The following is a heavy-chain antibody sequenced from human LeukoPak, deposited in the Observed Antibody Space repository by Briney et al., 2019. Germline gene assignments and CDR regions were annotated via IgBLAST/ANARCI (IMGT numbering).Heavy chain of an antibody. D-gene: IGHD6-6*01. Sequence: MASETLSLTCTVSGGSVSSGTYYWTWIRQPAGKGLEWIGRIYTSGSTNFDPSLKSRVSISLGTSQNQFSLKLSSVTAADTAVYYCAREGAARNFDYWGQGILVTVSS. V-gene: IGHV4-61*02. CDR2: IYTSGST. CDR1: GGSVSSGTYY. CDR3: AREGAARNFDY. J-gene: IGHJ4*02.